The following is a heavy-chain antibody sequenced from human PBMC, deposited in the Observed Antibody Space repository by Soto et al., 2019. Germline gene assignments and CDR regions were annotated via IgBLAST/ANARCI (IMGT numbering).Heavy chain of an antibody. CDR1: GGSISSYY. V-gene: IGHV4-59*01. CDR2: IYYSGST. D-gene: IGHD4-17*01. CDR3: ASSPVTTLLGY. J-gene: IGHJ4*02. Sequence: SETLSLTCTVSGGSISSYYWSWIRQPPGKGLEWIGYIYYSGSTNYNPSLKSRVTISVDTSKNQFSLKLSSVTAADTAVYYCASSPVTTLLGYWGQGTLATVSS.